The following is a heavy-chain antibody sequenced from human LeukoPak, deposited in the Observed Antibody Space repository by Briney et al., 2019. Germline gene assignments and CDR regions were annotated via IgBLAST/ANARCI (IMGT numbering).Heavy chain of an antibody. V-gene: IGHV1-18*01. CDR3: ASYSSSWSY. CDR2: ISAYNGNT. Sequence: ASVKVSCKASGYTFTSYGISWVRQAPGQGLEWMGWISAYNGNTNYAQKLQGRVTMTTDTSTSTAYKELRSLRSDDTAVYYCASYSSSWSYWGQGTLVTVSS. CDR1: GYTFTSYG. J-gene: IGHJ4*02. D-gene: IGHD6-13*01.